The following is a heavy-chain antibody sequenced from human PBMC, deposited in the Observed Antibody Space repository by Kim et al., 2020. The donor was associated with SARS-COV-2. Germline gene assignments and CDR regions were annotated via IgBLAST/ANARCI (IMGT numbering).Heavy chain of an antibody. D-gene: IGHD3-10*01. CDR3: ATYLITSERYGWAFDI. V-gene: IGHV3-30*03. J-gene: IGHJ3*02. Sequence: DAVRGRFTISRDNSKDTLSLQMNSLRTDDTAVYYCATYLITSERYGWAFDIWGQGTTVTVSS.